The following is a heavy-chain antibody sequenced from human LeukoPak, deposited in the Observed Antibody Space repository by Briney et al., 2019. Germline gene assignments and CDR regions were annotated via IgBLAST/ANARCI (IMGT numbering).Heavy chain of an antibody. CDR1: GGSIGSGGYY. CDR2: IYYSGST. V-gene: IGHV4-31*03. J-gene: IGHJ4*02. CDR3: ARASYYYDSSGPLYYFDY. Sequence: PSQTLSLTCTVSGGSIGSGGYYWSWIRQHPGKGLEWIGYIYYSGSTYYNPSLKSRVTISVDTSKNQFSLKLSSVTAADTAVYYCARASYYYDSSGPLYYFDYWGQGTLVTVSS. D-gene: IGHD3-22*01.